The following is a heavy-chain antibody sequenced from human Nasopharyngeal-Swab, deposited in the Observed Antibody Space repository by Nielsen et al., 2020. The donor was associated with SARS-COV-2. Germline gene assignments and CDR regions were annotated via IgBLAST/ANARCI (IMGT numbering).Heavy chain of an antibody. D-gene: IGHD4-11*01. J-gene: IGHJ5*02. V-gene: IGHV3-23*01. CDR2: ISVSGDYT. Sequence: GGSLRLSCAASGFTFSTYAMTWVRQTPGRGLEWVSTISVSGDYTYYADSAKGRFSISRDNSKSTLYLQMNSLKTEDTAVYYCTTLTVTDNWFDPWGQGTLVTVSS. CDR3: TTLTVTDNWFDP. CDR1: GFTFSTYA.